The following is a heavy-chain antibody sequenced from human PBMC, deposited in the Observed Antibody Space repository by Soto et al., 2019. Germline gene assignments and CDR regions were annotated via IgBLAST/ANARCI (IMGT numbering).Heavy chain of an antibody. Sequence: PGGSLRLSCEASGFMFSDYWMTWVRQAPGKGLEWVANIKQDGSEKHYVDSVKGRFTISRDNTKNSLYLQMGSLRAEDTALYYCVRKYPGTRPFDYWGQGTLVTVSS. V-gene: IGHV3-7*03. J-gene: IGHJ4*01. CDR2: IKQDGSEK. CDR3: VRKYPGTRPFDY. CDR1: GFMFSDYW. D-gene: IGHD2-2*01.